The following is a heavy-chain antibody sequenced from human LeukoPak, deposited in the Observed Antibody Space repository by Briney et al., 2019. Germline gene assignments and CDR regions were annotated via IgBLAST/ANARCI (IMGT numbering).Heavy chain of an antibody. CDR1: GGTFSSYA. J-gene: IGHJ3*02. V-gene: IGHV1-69*13. D-gene: IGHD3-10*02. Sequence: VASVKVSCKASGGTFSSYAISWVRQAPGQGLEWMGGIIPIFGTANYAQKFQGRVTITADESTSTAYMELNSLRAEDTAVYYCAKDYYVSASGNFDAFDMWGQGTMVTVSS. CDR2: IIPIFGTA. CDR3: AKDYYVSASGNFDAFDM.